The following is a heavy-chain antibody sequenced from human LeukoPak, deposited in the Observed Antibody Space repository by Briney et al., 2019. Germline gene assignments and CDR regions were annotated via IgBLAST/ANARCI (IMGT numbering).Heavy chain of an antibody. CDR1: GGSISSGDYY. D-gene: IGHD1-14*01. Sequence: SETLSLTCTVSGGSISSGDYYWSWIRQPPGKGLEWIGYIYYSGNTYYNPSLKSRLTISVDTSKNQFSLKLTSVTAADTAVYYCARDMTGVHWFDPWGQGTLVTVSS. J-gene: IGHJ5*02. CDR3: ARDMTGVHWFDP. V-gene: IGHV4-30-4*01. CDR2: IYYSGNT.